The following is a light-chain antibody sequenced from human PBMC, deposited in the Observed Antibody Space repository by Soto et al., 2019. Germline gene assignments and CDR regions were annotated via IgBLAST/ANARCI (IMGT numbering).Light chain of an antibody. CDR2: GAS. V-gene: IGKV3-20*01. Sequence: EIVLTQSPATLSLSPGERATLSCSASQSVGSNLAWYQQKPGQAPRLLVYGASSRATGIADRFSGSGSGTDFTLTISRLEPEDFAVYYCQQYGSSRTFGQGTKVDIK. CDR1: QSVGSN. CDR3: QQYGSSRT. J-gene: IGKJ1*01.